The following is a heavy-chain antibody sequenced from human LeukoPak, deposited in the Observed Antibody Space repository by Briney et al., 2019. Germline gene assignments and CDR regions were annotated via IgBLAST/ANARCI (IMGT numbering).Heavy chain of an antibody. V-gene: IGHV1-2*02. D-gene: IGHD1-14*01. Sequence: ASVKVSCKASGYTFTAYYMHWVRQAPGQGLEWMGWVNLNNGGTNSAQKFQGRVTMTRDTSIRTAYMELSRLRSDDTAVYYCARERTGVKKVGYFDYWGQGTLVTVSS. J-gene: IGHJ4*02. CDR1: GYTFTAYY. CDR3: ARERTGVKKVGYFDY. CDR2: VNLNNGGT.